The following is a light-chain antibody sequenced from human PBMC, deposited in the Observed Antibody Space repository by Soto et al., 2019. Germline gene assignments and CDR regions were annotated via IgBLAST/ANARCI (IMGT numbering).Light chain of an antibody. CDR1: QFVSSR. J-gene: IGKJ1*01. CDR3: QEYIKWPPGM. CDR2: DTS. Sequence: DIVVTQSPSTLSASPGERVTLSCRASQFVSSRLAWYQQRPGQVPRLLIYDTSTRAPGISARFSGSGSGTEVTLTISSLQSEDVAVYYCQEYIKWPPGMFGPGTTVDIK. V-gene: IGKV3-15*01.